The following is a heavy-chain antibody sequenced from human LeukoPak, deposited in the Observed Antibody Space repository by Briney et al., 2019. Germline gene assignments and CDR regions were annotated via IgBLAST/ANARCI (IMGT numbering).Heavy chain of an antibody. CDR2: ISAYNGNT. CDR1: GYTFTSYG. Sequence: GASVKVSCKASGYTFTSYGISWVRQAPGQGLEWMGWISAYNGNTNYAQKLQGRVTMTTDTSTSTAYMELRSLRSDDTAVYYCARGEGSWGTYYYYYYMDVWGKGTTVTVSS. V-gene: IGHV1-18*01. J-gene: IGHJ6*03. CDR3: ARGEGSWGTYYYYYYMDV. D-gene: IGHD3-16*01.